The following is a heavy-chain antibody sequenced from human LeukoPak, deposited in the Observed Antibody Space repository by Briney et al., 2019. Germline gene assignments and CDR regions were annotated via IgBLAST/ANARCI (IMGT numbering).Heavy chain of an antibody. D-gene: IGHD3-22*01. V-gene: IGHV4-4*07. CDR2: IYNSGDA. CDR3: VRERVGYDTSSRGPRFDC. Sequence: SGALSLTCIVSGGSISNGYWSWVRQPAGKGRERIWRIYNSGDANYNLSLTRRITISLDKSRNQLSLKLSCMTPADTAVYYCVRERVGYDTSSRGPRFDCWGQGTLVTVSS. J-gene: IGHJ4*02. CDR1: GGSISNGY.